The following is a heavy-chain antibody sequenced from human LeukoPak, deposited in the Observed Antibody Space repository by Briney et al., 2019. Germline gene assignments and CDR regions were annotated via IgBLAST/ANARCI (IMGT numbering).Heavy chain of an antibody. J-gene: IGHJ4*02. V-gene: IGHV4-59*08. CDR2: IYYSGST. CDR1: GGSISSYY. D-gene: IGHD3-22*01. CDR3: ARRKPSYYYDSSGYYPFDY. Sequence: SETLSLTCAVSGGSISSYYWSWIRQPPGKGLEWIGYIYYSGSTNYNPFLKSRVTISVDTSKNQFSLKLSSVTAADTAVYYCARRKPSYYYDSSGYYPFDYWGQGTLVTVSS.